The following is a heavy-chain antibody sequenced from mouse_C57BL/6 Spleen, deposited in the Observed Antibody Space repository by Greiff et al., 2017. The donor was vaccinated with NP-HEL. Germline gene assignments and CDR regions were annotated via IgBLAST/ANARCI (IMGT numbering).Heavy chain of an antibody. J-gene: IGHJ2*01. D-gene: IGHD4-1*01. CDR1: GFTFSDYG. CDR3: ARGLVDYFDY. Sequence: EVQVVESGGGLVKPGGSLKLSCAASGFTFSDYGMHWVRQAPEKGLEWVAYISSGGSTIYYADTVKGRFTISRDNAKNTMFLQMTSLRSEDTAMYYCARGLVDYFDYWGQCTTLTVSS. CDR2: ISSGGSTI. V-gene: IGHV5-17*01.